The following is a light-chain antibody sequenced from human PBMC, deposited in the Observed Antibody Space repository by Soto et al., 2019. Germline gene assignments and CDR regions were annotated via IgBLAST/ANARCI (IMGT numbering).Light chain of an antibody. CDR3: QEYDGSPIT. CDR2: DAS. J-gene: IGKJ5*01. CDR1: ENINQN. V-gene: IGKV3-20*01. Sequence: ETVMTQSPATLSVSPGQGATLSCRATENINQNLAWYQQKPGQAPRLVIFDASSRATGIPERFSGSGSGTDFTLTITRLEPEDFAVYYCQEYDGSPITFGLGTRLEIK.